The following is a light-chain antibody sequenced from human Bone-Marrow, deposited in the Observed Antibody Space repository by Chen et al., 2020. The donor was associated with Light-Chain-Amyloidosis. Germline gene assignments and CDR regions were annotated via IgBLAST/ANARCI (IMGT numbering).Light chain of an antibody. CDR3: QSADSSGTDEVI. Sequence: SYELTQPPSVSVSPGRTARITCSGDDLPTKYAYWYQQKPGQAPVLVIHRDTERPSGISERFSGFSSGTTSTLTISGVQAEDEAYYHCQSADSSGTDEVIFGGGTKLTVL. CDR2: RDT. CDR1: DLPTKY. J-gene: IGLJ2*01. V-gene: IGLV3-25*03.